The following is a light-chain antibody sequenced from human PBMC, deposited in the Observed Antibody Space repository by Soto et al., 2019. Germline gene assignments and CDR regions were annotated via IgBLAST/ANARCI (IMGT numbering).Light chain of an antibody. V-gene: IGKV1-5*01. CDR1: QSISSW. Sequence: DIQMTQSPSTLSASVGDRVTITCRASQSISSWLAWYQQKPGKAPKLLIFDASSLERGVPSRFSGSGSGTEFTLTISSLQPDDFATYYCQQYNSYSRTFSQGTKVEIK. CDR2: DAS. J-gene: IGKJ1*01. CDR3: QQYNSYSRT.